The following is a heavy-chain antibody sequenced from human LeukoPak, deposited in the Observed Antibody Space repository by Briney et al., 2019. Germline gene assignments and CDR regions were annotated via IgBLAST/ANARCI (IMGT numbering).Heavy chain of an antibody. D-gene: IGHD6-13*01. V-gene: IGHV4-34*01. CDR3: ARTIAAAGTYHYYYGMDV. CDR1: GGSFSGFF. J-gene: IGHJ6*02. Sequence: PSETLSLTCAVQGGSFSGFFWTWMRQPPGKGPEWIGEINHSGSTNYNPSLKSRVTISVDTSKNQFSLKLSSVTAADTAVYYCARTIAAAGTYHYYYGMDVWGQGTTVTVSS. CDR2: INHSGST.